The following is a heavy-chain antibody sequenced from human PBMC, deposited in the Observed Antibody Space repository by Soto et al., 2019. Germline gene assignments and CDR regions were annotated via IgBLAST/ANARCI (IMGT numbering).Heavy chain of an antibody. V-gene: IGHV3-53*02. CDR1: GFTVSSNY. D-gene: IGHD2-8*01. CDR3: ARGLSLSEWWFDY. J-gene: IGHJ4*02. Sequence: EVQVVETGGGLIQPGGSPRLSCAVSGFTVSSNYMNWVRRAPGKGLEWVSVIYSDGTTVYADSVKGRFTISRDSSRNTLYLQMNSLRAEDTAVYYCARGLSLSEWWFDYWGQGTLVTVSS. CDR2: IYSDGTT.